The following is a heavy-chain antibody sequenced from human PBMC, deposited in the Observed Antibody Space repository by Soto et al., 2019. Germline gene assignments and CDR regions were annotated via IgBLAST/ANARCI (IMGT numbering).Heavy chain of an antibody. V-gene: IGHV3-30-3*01. CDR3: VREWYYCTGSYNGLGAFDI. D-gene: IGHD3-10*01. J-gene: IGHJ3*02. CDR1: GLTFSSSA. CDR2: ISHDESQK. Sequence: QVQLVESGGGVVQPGRSLRLSCAASGLTFSSSAMHWVRQAPCKALEWVAVISHDESQKYYGDSVKGRFTISRDNSKNTLDLQMNSMRPEDTAGYHCVREWYYCTGSYNGLGAFDIWGKGTLVTVAS.